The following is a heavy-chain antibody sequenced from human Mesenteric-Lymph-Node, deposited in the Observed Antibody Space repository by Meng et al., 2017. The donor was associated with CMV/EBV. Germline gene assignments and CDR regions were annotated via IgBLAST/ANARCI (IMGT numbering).Heavy chain of an antibody. V-gene: IGHV4-38-2*02. Sequence: SETLSLTCTVSGYSISSGYYWGWIRQPPGKGLEWIGSIYHSGSTYYNPSLKSRVTISVDTSKNQFSLKLSSVTAADTAVYYCARELDTGVHYGMDVWGQGTTVTVSS. J-gene: IGHJ6*02. D-gene: IGHD1-14*01. CDR3: ARELDTGVHYGMDV. CDR1: GYSISSGYY. CDR2: IYHSGST.